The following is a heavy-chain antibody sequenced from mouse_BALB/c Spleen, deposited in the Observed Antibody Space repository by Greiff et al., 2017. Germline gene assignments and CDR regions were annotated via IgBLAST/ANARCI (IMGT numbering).Heavy chain of an antibody. CDR2: ISSGSSTI. D-gene: IGHD3-1*01. V-gene: IGHV5-17*02. CDR1: GFTFSSFR. CDR3: AREGTDYFDY. J-gene: IGHJ2*01. Sequence: DVMLVESGGGLVQPGGSRKLSCAASGFTFSSFRMHWVRQAPEKGLEWVAYISSGSSTIYYADTVKGRFTISRDNPKNTLFLQMTSLRSEDTAMYYCAREGTDYFDYWGQGTTLTVSS.